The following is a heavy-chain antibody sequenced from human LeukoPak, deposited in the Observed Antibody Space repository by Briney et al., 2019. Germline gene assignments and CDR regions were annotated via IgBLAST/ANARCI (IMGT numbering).Heavy chain of an antibody. CDR2: ISGGSSFT. V-gene: IGHV3-21*01. CDR3: ARDLGYSGGPNY. J-gene: IGHJ4*02. Sequence: AGGSLRLSCAASGFTFDDYAMHWVRQAPGKGLEWVSYISGGSSFTYYVDSVKGRFTISRDNAKNSLYLQMNSLRAEDTAVYYCARDLGYSGGPNYWGQGTRVTVSS. CDR1: GFTFDDYA. D-gene: IGHD6-19*01.